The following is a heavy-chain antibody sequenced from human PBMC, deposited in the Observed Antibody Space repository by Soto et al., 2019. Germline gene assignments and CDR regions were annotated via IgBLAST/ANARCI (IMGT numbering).Heavy chain of an antibody. J-gene: IGHJ6*02. CDR1: GGTSSSYA. Sequence: PSVKVSCKASGGTSSSYAISWVRQAPGQGLEWMGGIIPIFGTANYAQKFQGRVTITADESTSTAYMELSSLRSEDTAVYYCARDRKHSSSWYFGYYYGMDVWGQGTTVTVSS. V-gene: IGHV1-69*13. CDR3: ARDRKHSSSWYFGYYYGMDV. D-gene: IGHD6-13*01. CDR2: IIPIFGTA.